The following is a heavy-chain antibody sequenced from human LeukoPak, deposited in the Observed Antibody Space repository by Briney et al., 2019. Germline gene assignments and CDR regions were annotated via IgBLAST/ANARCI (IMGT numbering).Heavy chain of an antibody. CDR2: ISYDGSNK. Sequence: GGSLRLSCAASGFTFSSYAMHWVRQAPGRGLEWVAVISYDGSNKYYADSVKGRFTISRDNSKNTLYLQMNSLRAEDTAVYYCARDPRLPPFYYYYMDVWGKGTTVTVSS. V-gene: IGHV3-30*04. CDR3: ARDPRLPPFYYYYMDV. J-gene: IGHJ6*03. D-gene: IGHD6-25*01. CDR1: GFTFSSYA.